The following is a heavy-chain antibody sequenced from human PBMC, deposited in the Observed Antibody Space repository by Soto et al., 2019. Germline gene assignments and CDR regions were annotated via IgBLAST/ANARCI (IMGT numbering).Heavy chain of an antibody. V-gene: IGHV3-21*01. CDR2: ISSSSSYI. CDR1: GFTFSSYS. D-gene: IGHD3-3*01. Sequence: SLRLSCAASGFTFSSYSMNWVRQAPGKGLEWVSSISSSSSYIYYADSVKGRFTISRDNAKNSLYLQMNSLRAEDTAVYYCARDSIFGSHFALWGRGTLATVSS. J-gene: IGHJ2*01. CDR3: ARDSIFGSHFAL.